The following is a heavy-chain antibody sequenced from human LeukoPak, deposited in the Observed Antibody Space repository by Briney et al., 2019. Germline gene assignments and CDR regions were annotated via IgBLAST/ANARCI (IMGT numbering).Heavy chain of an antibody. D-gene: IGHD1-26*01. CDR1: GFTFGDYA. CDR3: TRVSRSGSHRGHGAFDI. J-gene: IGHJ3*02. V-gene: IGHV3-49*04. CDR2: IRSKAYGGTT. Sequence: GGSLRLSCTASGFTFGDYAMSWVRQAPGKGLEWVGFIRSKAYGGTTEYAASVKGRFTISRDDSKSIAYLQMNSLKTEDTAVYYCTRVSRSGSHRGHGAFDIWGQGTMVTVSS.